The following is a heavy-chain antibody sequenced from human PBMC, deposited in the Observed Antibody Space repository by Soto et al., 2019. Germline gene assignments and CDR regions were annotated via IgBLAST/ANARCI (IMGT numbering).Heavy chain of an antibody. CDR3: ARGTAFDY. Sequence: QVQLVQSGAEVKKPGASVKVSCKAAGYTLTTYGVSWLRKAPGQGLEWVGWISAYNDHTNYAQKFQGRVTMTTDTSTSTTYMELRSLRSDDTALYYCARGTAFDYWGQGTLVTVSS. D-gene: IGHD1-1*01. V-gene: IGHV1-18*01. J-gene: IGHJ4*02. CDR2: ISAYNDHT. CDR1: GYTLTTYG.